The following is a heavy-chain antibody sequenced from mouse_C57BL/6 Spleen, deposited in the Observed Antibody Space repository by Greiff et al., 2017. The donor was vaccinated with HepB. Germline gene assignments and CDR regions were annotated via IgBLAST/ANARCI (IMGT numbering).Heavy chain of an antibody. D-gene: IGHD1-1*01. Sequence: VQLQQPGAELVKPGASVKLPCKASGYTFTSYWMQWVKQRPGQGLEWIGEIDPSDSYTNYNQKFKGKATLTVDTSSSTAYMQLSSLTSEDSAVYYCARPYYYGSSYWYFDVWGTGTTVTVSS. V-gene: IGHV1-50*01. J-gene: IGHJ1*03. CDR2: IDPSDSYT. CDR1: GYTFTSYW. CDR3: ARPYYYGSSYWYFDV.